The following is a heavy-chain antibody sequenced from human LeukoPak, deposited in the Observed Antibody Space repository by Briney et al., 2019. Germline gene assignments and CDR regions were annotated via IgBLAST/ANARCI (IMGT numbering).Heavy chain of an antibody. V-gene: IGHV3-23*01. D-gene: IGHD6-19*01. CDR1: GFTFSSYA. CDR2: ISGSGGST. CDR3: AKAHDGWLVDGSFDY. Sequence: GGSLRLSCAASGFTFSSYAMTWVRQAPGKGLEWVSGISGSGGSTYYADSGKGRFTISRDNSKNTLYLQMNSLRAEDTAVYYCAKAHDGWLVDGSFDYWGQGTLVTVSS. J-gene: IGHJ4*02.